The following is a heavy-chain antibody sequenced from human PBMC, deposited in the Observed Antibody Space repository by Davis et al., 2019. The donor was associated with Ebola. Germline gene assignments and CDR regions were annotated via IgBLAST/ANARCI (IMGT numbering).Heavy chain of an antibody. J-gene: IGHJ4*02. CDR2: ITTSGRTT. D-gene: IGHD2-21*01. Sequence: GESLKISCAASGFTFTNYAMSWVRQAPGMGLEWVSAITTSGRTTGYADSVKGRFTISRDNAKNTLYLQMNSLRAEDTAVYYCARVVVGALYWGQGTLVIVSS. CDR3: ARVVVGALY. CDR1: GFTFTNYA. V-gene: IGHV3-23*01.